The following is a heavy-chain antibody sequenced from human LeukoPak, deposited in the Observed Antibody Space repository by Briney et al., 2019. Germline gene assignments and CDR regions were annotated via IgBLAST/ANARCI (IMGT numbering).Heavy chain of an antibody. CDR2: IYYRGSA. Sequence: SETLSLTCTVSGGSISSYYWSWIRQPPGKGLEWVGYIYYRGSAYYNPSLKSRVTMSVDTSKSQFSLKLSSVTAADTAVYYCARADYYDSSGYLEYWGQGTLVTVSS. D-gene: IGHD3-22*01. V-gene: IGHV4-59*01. CDR3: ARADYYDSSGYLEY. J-gene: IGHJ4*02. CDR1: GGSISSYY.